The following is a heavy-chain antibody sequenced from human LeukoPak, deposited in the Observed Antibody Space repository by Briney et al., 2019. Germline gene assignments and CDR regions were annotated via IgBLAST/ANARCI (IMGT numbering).Heavy chain of an antibody. V-gene: IGHV1-18*01. CDR1: GYTFTTYG. Sequence: ASVKVSCKASGYTFTTYGVSWVRQAPGQGLEWMGWISGYNGNTNYAQKLQGRVTMTTDTSTSTAYMELRSLRSDDTAVYYCAIRYYDILTGYSYYFDYWGQGTLVTVSS. J-gene: IGHJ4*02. CDR2: ISGYNGNT. D-gene: IGHD3-9*01. CDR3: AIRYYDILTGYSYYFDY.